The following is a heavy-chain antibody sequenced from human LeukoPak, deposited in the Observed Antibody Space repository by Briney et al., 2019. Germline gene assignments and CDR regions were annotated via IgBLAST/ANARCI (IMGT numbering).Heavy chain of an antibody. V-gene: IGHV3-23*01. CDR3: AKSPAEYGDDLLDY. CDR1: GFTFSICA. CDR2: ISGSGGST. D-gene: IGHD4-17*01. Sequence: GGSLRLSCAASGFTFSICAMSWVRQAPGKGLEWVSAISGSGGSTYYADSVQGRFTISRDNSKNTLYLQMNSLRAEDTAVYYCAKSPAEYGDDLLDYWGQGTLVTVSS. J-gene: IGHJ4*02.